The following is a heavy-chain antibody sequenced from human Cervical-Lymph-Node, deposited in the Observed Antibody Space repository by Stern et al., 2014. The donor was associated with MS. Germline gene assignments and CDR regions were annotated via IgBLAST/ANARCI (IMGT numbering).Heavy chain of an antibody. CDR3: ARGGFGLGNYLYFYGMDV. V-gene: IGHV3-30-3*01. D-gene: IGHD1-7*01. CDR1: GFTFSTFA. Sequence: QMQLVQSGGGVVQPGRSLRLSCAASGFTFSTFAMHWVRQAPGKGLEWVAVISYDGNNEYYADSVKGRFTISRDNSKNTLYLQINSLRAEDTAMYYCARGGFGLGNYLYFYGMDVWGQGTTVTVSS. J-gene: IGHJ6*02. CDR2: ISYDGNNE.